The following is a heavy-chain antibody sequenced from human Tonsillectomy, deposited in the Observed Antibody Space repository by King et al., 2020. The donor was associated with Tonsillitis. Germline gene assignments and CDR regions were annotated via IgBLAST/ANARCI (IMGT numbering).Heavy chain of an antibody. CDR2: MNPNRANT. D-gene: IGHD3-10*01. V-gene: IGHV1-8*01. CDR1: GYTFTNYD. CDR3: ARGRYGSGSYSFRGAFDI. J-gene: IGHJ3*02. Sequence: QLVQSGAEVKKPGASVKVSCKASGYTFTNYDINWVRQATGQGLEWMGWMNPNRANTGYAQKLQGRVTMTRNTSISTAYMELRSLRSEDTAVYYCARGRYGSGSYSFRGAFDIWGQGTMVTVSS.